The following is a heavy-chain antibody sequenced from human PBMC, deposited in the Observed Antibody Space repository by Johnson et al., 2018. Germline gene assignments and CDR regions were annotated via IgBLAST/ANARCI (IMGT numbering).Heavy chain of an antibody. CDR2: FYPADSDS. D-gene: IGHD3-10*01. CDR1: GYTFSDYW. J-gene: IGHJ4*02. V-gene: IGHV5-51*01. Sequence: VQLVQSGAEVKKPGDSVKISCKGSGYTFSDYWINWVRQMPGKGLEWMGIFYPADSDSRVSPSFQGQVTFSGDKSANTAYLQWNSLKASDTGTYFCARGYSRFGELDYWGQGTLGTVSS. CDR3: ARGYSRFGELDY.